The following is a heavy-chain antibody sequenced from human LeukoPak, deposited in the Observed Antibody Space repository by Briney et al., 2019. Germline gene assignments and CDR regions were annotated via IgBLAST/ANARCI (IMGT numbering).Heavy chain of an antibody. CDR1: GGSISSSSYY. CDR3: ARSPLSRDYVWGSYPDYGMDV. V-gene: IGHV4-39*07. J-gene: IGHJ6*02. CDR2: IYYSGST. D-gene: IGHD3-16*02. Sequence: PSETLSLTCTVSGGSISSSSYYWGWIRQPPGKGLEWIGSIYYSGSTYYNPSLKSRVTISVDTSKNQFSLKLSSVTAADTAVYYCARSPLSRDYVWGSYPDYGMDVWGQGTTVTVSS.